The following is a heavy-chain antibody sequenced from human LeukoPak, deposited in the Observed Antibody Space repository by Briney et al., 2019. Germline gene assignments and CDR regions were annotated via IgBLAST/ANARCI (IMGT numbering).Heavy chain of an antibody. CDR2: ISGSGAST. V-gene: IGHV3-23*01. CDR1: GFTFSSFA. CDR3: AKARAGDITAAFNY. Sequence: VGSLRLSCAASGFTFSSFAMSWVRQAPGKGLEWVSGISGSGASTYYADSVKGRFTISRDNSQNPLYLQMNSLRAEDTAIYYCAKARAGDITAAFNYWGQGTLVTVSS. D-gene: IGHD6-13*01. J-gene: IGHJ4*02.